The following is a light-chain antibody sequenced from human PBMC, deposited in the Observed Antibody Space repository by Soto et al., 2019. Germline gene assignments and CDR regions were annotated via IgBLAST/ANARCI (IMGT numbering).Light chain of an antibody. CDR1: ERVSSN. CDR3: QQYNTWPLT. Sequence: EIVMTQSPATLSVSQGERATLSCRASERVSSNLAWYQQKPGQAPRLLIYGASTRATGVPARFSGSGSGTELTLTISSLQSEDFAVFYCQQYNTWPLTFGGGTKVELK. J-gene: IGKJ4*01. V-gene: IGKV3-15*01. CDR2: GAS.